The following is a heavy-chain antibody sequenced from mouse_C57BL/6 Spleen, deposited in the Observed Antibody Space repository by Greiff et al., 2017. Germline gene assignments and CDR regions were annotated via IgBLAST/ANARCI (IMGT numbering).Heavy chain of an antibody. J-gene: IGHJ2*01. CDR3: ARCETFYYPDY. D-gene: IGHD1-1*01. CDR1: GYSFTGYY. Sequence: VQLQQSGPELVKPGASVKISCKASGYSFTGYYMNWVKQSPEKSLEWIGEINPSTGGTTYNQKFKAKATLTVDKSSNTAYMQLKSLTSEDSAVYYCARCETFYYPDYWGQGTTLTVSS. V-gene: IGHV1-42*01. CDR2: INPSTGGT.